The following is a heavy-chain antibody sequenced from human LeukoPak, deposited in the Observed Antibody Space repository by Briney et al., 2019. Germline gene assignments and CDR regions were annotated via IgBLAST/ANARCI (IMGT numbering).Heavy chain of an antibody. V-gene: IGHV3-7*03. CDR2: IKQDGSEK. D-gene: IGHD5-18*01. Sequence: GGSLRLSCAASGFTFSSYWMRWVRQAPGKGLEWVANIKQDGSEKYYVDSVKGRFTISRDNAKNSLYLQMNSLRAEDTAVYYCAREGNDGYSYGYDYWGQGTLVTVSS. J-gene: IGHJ4*02. CDR1: GFTFSSYW. CDR3: AREGNDGYSYGYDY.